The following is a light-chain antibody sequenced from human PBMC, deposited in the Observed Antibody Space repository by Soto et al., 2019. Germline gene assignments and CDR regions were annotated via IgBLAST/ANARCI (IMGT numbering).Light chain of an antibody. Sequence: SVLTQPPSVSAAPGQKVTISCSGSSSNIGNNYVSWYQQLPGTAPKLLIYDNNKRPSGIPDRFSGSKSGTSATLGITGLQTGDEADYYCGTWDSSLSAHYVFGTGTKVTV. V-gene: IGLV1-51*01. CDR2: DNN. J-gene: IGLJ1*01. CDR1: SSNIGNNY. CDR3: GTWDSSLSAHYV.